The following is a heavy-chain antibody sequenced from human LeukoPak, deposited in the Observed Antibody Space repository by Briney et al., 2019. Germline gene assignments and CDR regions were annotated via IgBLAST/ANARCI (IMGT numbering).Heavy chain of an antibody. CDR3: ARIAVTYTFDY. CDR1: GFTFNNYG. J-gene: IGHJ4*02. V-gene: IGHV3-23*01. D-gene: IGHD4-17*01. Sequence: GGSLRLSCAASGFTFNNYGMNWVRQAPGKGLEWVSGISGGGGSTYYADSVKGRFTISRDNSKNTLYLQMNSLRAEDTAVYYCARIAVTYTFDYWGQGTLVTVSS. CDR2: ISGGGGST.